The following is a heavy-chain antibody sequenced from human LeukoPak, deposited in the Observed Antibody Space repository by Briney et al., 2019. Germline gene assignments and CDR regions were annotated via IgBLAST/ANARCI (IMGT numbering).Heavy chain of an antibody. D-gene: IGHD3-10*01. V-gene: IGHV4-39*07. Sequence: WVRQAPGMGLEWLGSIYYSGTTYYNPSLKSRVTISVDTSKNQFSLKLSSVTAADTALYYCARNYYGSGSDVFDPWGQGTLVTVSS. CDR3: ARNYYGSGSDVFDP. J-gene: IGHJ5*02. CDR2: IYYSGTT.